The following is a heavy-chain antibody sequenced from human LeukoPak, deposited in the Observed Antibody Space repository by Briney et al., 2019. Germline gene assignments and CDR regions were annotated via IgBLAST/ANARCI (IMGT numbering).Heavy chain of an antibody. V-gene: IGHV1-2*06. CDR1: GYTFTRYY. CDR2: INPNSGGT. J-gene: IGHJ4*02. D-gene: IGHD3-22*01. Sequence: ASVKVSCKASGYTFTRYYMHWVRQAPGQGLEWMGRINPNSGGTNYAQKFQGRVTMTRDTSISAAYMELSRLRSDDTAVYYCARVYYDSSGYYRIDYWGQGTLVTVSS. CDR3: ARVYYDSSGYYRIDY.